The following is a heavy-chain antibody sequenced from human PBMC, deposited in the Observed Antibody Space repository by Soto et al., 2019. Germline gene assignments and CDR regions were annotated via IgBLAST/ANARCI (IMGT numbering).Heavy chain of an antibody. V-gene: IGHV1-69*01. J-gene: IGHJ6*02. Sequence: QVQLVQSGAEVKKPGSSVKVSCKASGGTFSSYAISWVRQAPGQGLEWMGGIIPIFGTANYAQKFQGRVTIIADEATSTAYMELRSLRSEVTAVYYCARGRSYRDGYKTYYYGMDAWGQGTTVTVSS. CDR3: ARGRSYRDGYKTYYYGMDA. CDR2: IIPIFGTA. CDR1: GGTFSSYA. D-gene: IGHD1-1*01.